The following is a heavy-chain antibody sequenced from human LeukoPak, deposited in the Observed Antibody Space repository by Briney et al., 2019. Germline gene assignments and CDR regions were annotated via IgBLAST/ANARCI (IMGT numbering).Heavy chain of an antibody. Sequence: GGSLRLSCAASGFTFSSYEMNWVRQAPGKGLEWVSYISSSGSTIYYADSVKGRFTISRDNAKNSLYLQMNSLRAEDTAVYYCARSTSWYFYGMDVWGQGTTVTVSS. J-gene: IGHJ6*02. D-gene: IGHD6-13*01. V-gene: IGHV3-48*03. CDR2: ISSSGSTI. CDR3: ARSTSWYFYGMDV. CDR1: GFTFSSYE.